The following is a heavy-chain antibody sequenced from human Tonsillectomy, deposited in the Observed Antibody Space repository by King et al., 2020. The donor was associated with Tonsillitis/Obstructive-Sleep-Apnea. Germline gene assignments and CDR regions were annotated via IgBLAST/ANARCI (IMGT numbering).Heavy chain of an antibody. J-gene: IGHJ4*02. V-gene: IGHV4-59*08. CDR3: ARQPYDFWSGYYAYYFDY. Sequence: QLQESGPGLVKPSETLSLTCTVSGGSISSYYWSWIRQPPGKGLEWMGYIYYSGSTNYNPSLKSRVTISVDTSKNQFSLKLSSVTAADTAVYYCARQPYDFWSGYYAYYFDYWGQGTLVTVSS. D-gene: IGHD3-3*01. CDR1: GGSISSYY. CDR2: IYYSGST.